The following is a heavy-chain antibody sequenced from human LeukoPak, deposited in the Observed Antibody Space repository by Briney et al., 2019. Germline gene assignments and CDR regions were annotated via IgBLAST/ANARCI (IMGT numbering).Heavy chain of an antibody. Sequence: PGGSLRLSCAASGFTFDDYAMHWVRQAPGKGLEWVSGISWNSGSIGYADSVKGRFTISRDNAKNSLYLQMNSLRAEDMALYYCAKDTGHGSGNTYYYMDVWGKGTTVTVSS. CDR2: ISWNSGSI. V-gene: IGHV3-9*03. CDR3: AKDTGHGSGNTYYYMDV. CDR1: GFTFDDYA. J-gene: IGHJ6*03. D-gene: IGHD3-10*01.